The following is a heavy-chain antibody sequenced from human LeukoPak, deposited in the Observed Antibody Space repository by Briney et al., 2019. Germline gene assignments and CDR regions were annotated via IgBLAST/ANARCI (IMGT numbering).Heavy chain of an antibody. J-gene: IGHJ4*02. V-gene: IGHV1-58*02. Sequence: SVNVSCTASGFTFTSSAMQWVRQARGQRLEWIGWIVVGSGNTNYAQKFQERVIITRDMSTSTAYMELSSLRYEDTAVYYCAADVDYYGSGSYYQADLDYWGQGTLVTVSS. CDR2: IVVGSGNT. CDR1: GFTFTSSA. D-gene: IGHD3-10*01. CDR3: AADVDYYGSGSYYQADLDY.